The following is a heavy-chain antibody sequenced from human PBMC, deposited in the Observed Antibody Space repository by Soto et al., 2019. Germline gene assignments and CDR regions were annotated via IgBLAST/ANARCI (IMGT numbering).Heavy chain of an antibody. CDR2: LPYDGSTK. V-gene: IGHV3-30*03. Sequence: QVQLEESGGGVVQPGRSLRLSCEGSGYSFGRFVMVWVRQAPGKGLEWVAVLPYDGSTKYYSDSVKGRFTISRDNSKNTLYLEMNNLRSEDTAVYYCARGQSSTVITSTHFDPWGQGTLVTVSS. J-gene: IGHJ5*02. CDR1: GYSFGRFV. D-gene: IGHD1-20*01. CDR3: ARGQSSTVITSTHFDP.